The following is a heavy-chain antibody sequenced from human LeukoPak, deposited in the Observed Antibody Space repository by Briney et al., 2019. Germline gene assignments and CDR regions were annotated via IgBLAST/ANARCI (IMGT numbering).Heavy chain of an antibody. J-gene: IGHJ4*02. V-gene: IGHV3-9*01. Sequence: PGRSLRLSCAASGFTFDDYAMPWVRQAPGKGLEWVSGISWNSGSIGYADSVKGRFTISRDNAKNSLYLQMNSLRAEDTALYYCAKDQTYDSSGYFDYWGQGTLVTVSS. CDR1: GFTFDDYA. D-gene: IGHD3-22*01. CDR2: ISWNSGSI. CDR3: AKDQTYDSSGYFDY.